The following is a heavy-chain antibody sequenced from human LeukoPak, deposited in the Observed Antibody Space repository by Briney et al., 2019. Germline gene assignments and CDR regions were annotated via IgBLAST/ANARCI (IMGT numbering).Heavy chain of an antibody. Sequence: ASVKVSCKASGYKFTAYYMHWVRQAPGQGLEWMGWFNPNSGGANYAQKFQGRVTMTRDTSTSTVYMELSSLRSDDTAVYYCARPRVERYYDRSGSFDYWGQGTLVTVSS. D-gene: IGHD3-22*01. CDR2: FNPNSGGA. V-gene: IGHV1-2*02. J-gene: IGHJ4*02. CDR3: ARPRVERYYDRSGSFDY. CDR1: GYKFTAYY.